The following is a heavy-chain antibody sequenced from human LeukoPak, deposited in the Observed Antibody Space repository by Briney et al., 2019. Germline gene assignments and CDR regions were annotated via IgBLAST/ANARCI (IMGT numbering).Heavy chain of an antibody. J-gene: IGHJ4*02. CDR3: ATNYYDSSGYFPDFDY. D-gene: IGHD3-22*01. V-gene: IGHV3-23*01. Sequence: GGSLRLSCAASGLTFSSYAMNWVRQAPVKGLEWVSAISGSGRDTYYADSVKGRFTISRDNSKNTLYLQVNSLRADDTAVYYCATNYYDSSGYFPDFDYWGQGALVSVSS. CDR2: ISGSGRDT. CDR1: GLTFSSYA.